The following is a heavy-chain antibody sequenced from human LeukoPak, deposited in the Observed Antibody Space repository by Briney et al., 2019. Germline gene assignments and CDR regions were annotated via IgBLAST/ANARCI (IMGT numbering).Heavy chain of an antibody. J-gene: IGHJ4*02. CDR3: AGSGGLANQGAVFDY. Sequence: PSETLSLTCIVSGDSVTNHYWSLIRQPPGKGLEWIGYIYYSGSINYNPSLKSRVTISVDTSRNQFSMKLNSETAADTAVYYCAGSGGLANQGAVFDYWGQGTLVTVSS. D-gene: IGHD3-10*01. CDR1: GDSVTNHY. CDR2: IYYSGSI. V-gene: IGHV4-59*02.